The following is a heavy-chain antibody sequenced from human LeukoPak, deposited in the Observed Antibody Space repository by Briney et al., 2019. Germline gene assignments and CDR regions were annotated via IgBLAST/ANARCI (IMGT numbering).Heavy chain of an antibody. CDR3: ARGGIAAAGTFFSPFDY. CDR2: IIPIFGTA. V-gene: IGHV1-69*05. J-gene: IGHJ4*02. CDR1: GGTFSSYA. Sequence: SVKVSCKASGGTFSSYAISWVRQAPGQGLEWMGGIIPIFGTANYAQKFQGRVTITTDESTSTAYMELGSLRSEDTAVYYCARGGIAAAGTFFSPFDYWGQGTLVTVSS. D-gene: IGHD6-13*01.